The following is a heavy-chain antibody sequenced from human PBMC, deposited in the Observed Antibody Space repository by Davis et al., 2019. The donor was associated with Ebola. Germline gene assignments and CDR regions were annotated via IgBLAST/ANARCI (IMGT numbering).Heavy chain of an antibody. D-gene: IGHD2-15*01. CDR2: INADYGDT. J-gene: IGHJ6*02. CDR3: AIIVDPLVWELVDV. CDR1: GYTFSSYV. Sequence: AASVKVSCKTSGYTFSSYVIHWVRQAPGQGLEWMGWINADYGDTKYSQKLQGRVTITRDTSASTAYMELRSLRSQDTAVYYCAIIVDPLVWELVDVWGQGTTVIVSS. V-gene: IGHV1-3*01.